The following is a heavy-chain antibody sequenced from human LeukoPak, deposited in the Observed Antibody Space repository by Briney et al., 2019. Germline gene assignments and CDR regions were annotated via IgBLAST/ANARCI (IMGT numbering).Heavy chain of an antibody. J-gene: IGHJ4*02. CDR1: GFTFSSET. V-gene: IGHV3-23*01. D-gene: IGHD4-23*01. CDR3: AKDLFFGVLRWYFDY. Sequence: GGSLRLSCTASGFTFSSETMSWVRPASPKGLGWGSAISGSGGSTYYAGSVKGRFTISRDNSKNTLYQQMNSLRTEDTAVYYCAKDLFFGVLRWYFDYWGQGTLVTVSS. CDR2: ISGSGGST.